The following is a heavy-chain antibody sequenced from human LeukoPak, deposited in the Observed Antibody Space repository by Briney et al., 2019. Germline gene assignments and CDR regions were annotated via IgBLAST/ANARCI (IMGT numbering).Heavy chain of an antibody. D-gene: IGHD2/OR15-2a*01. J-gene: IGHJ3*02. CDR3: ARLLYAFDI. CDR1: FDSISSYY. V-gene: IGHV4-59*08. Sequence: PSETLSLTCTVSFDSISSYYWSWVRQPPGKGLEWIGYIYYSGSTIYNPSLKSRVSISLDTSKNQFSLMLRSVTAADTAVYYCARLLYAFDIWGQGTMVTVSS. CDR2: IYYSGST.